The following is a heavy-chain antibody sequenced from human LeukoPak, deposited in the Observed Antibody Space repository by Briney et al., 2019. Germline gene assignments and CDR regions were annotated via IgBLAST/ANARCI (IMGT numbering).Heavy chain of an antibody. D-gene: IGHD2-15*01. CDR3: ATDAGAAAFDY. J-gene: IGHJ4*02. V-gene: IGHV3-23*01. Sequence: GGSLRLSCAASGFTFSTYAMSWVRQAPGKGLQWVSAISGGGGGTYYADSVKGRFTISRDNSKNTLYLQMNSLRAEDTAVYYCATDAGAAAFDYWGQGTLVTVSP. CDR1: GFTFSTYA. CDR2: ISGGGGGT.